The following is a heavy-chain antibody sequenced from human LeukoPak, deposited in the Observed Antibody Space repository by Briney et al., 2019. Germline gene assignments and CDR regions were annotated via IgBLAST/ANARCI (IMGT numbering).Heavy chain of an antibody. CDR1: GYTFTSYD. CDR2: MNPNSGIT. V-gene: IGHV1-8*01. D-gene: IGHD3-22*01. Sequence: ASVKVSCTASGYTFTSYDINWVRQATGQGVEWMGWMNPNSGITGYAQKFQGRVTMTRNTSISTAYMELSSLRSEDTAVYYCASARGYDSSGSFDYWGQGTQVTVSS. J-gene: IGHJ4*02. CDR3: ASARGYDSSGSFDY.